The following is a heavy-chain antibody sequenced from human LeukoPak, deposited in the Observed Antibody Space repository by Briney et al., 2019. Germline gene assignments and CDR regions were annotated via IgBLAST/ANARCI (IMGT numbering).Heavy chain of an antibody. CDR1: GFTFSSDS. D-gene: IGHD6-13*01. CDR2: IIASSSYI. CDR3: ARGIAAAGKNFDY. J-gene: IGHJ4*02. Sequence: PGRSLRLARAASGFTFSSDSMDWARHAGGEGMEWGSFIIASSSYIYYADSLKGRFALSTDNAQNSLYLQLNSLRSEDTPLYYCARGIAAAGKNFDYWGQGTLVTVSS. V-gene: IGHV3-21*04.